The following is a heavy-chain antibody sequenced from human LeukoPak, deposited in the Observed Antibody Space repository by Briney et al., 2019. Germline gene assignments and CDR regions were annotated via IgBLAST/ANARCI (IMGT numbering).Heavy chain of an antibody. CDR1: GYSFTSYW. CDR2: MYPGDSDT. CDR3: ARDYYDSSDYSRDAFDI. D-gene: IGHD3-22*01. Sequence: GESLKISCKASGYSFTSYWIGWVRQMPGKGLEWIGIMYPGDSDTRYSPSFQGQVTISADKSISTAYPQWSSLKASDTAMYYCARDYYDSSDYSRDAFDIWGQGTMVTVSS. J-gene: IGHJ3*02. V-gene: IGHV5-51*01.